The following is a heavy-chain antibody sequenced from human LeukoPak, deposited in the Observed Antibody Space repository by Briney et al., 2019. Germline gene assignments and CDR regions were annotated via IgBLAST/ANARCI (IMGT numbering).Heavy chain of an antibody. J-gene: IGHJ4*02. V-gene: IGHV4-59*01. CDR1: GGSISTYY. CDR3: ARGGGYASPIGY. Sequence: TPETLSLTCTLSGGSISTYYWSWIRQPPGKGLEWIGYIYHSGSTNYNPSLKSRVTISVDTSKNQFSLKLSSVTAADTAVYYCARGGGYASPIGYWGQGALVTVSS. D-gene: IGHD5-12*01. CDR2: IYHSGST.